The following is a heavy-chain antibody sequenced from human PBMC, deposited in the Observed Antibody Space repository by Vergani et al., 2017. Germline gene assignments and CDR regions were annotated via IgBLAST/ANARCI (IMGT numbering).Heavy chain of an antibody. J-gene: IGHJ5*02. CDR3: AREREQLAYNWFDP. V-gene: IGHV3-48*01. CDR1: GFTFSSYS. CDR2: ISSSSSTI. Sequence: EVQLVESGGGLVQPGGSLRLSCAASGFTFSSYSMNWVRQAPGKGLEWVSYISSSSSTIYYADSVKGRFTIFRDNAKNSLYLQMNSLRAEDTAVYYCAREREQLAYNWFDPWGQGTLVTVSS. D-gene: IGHD6-6*01.